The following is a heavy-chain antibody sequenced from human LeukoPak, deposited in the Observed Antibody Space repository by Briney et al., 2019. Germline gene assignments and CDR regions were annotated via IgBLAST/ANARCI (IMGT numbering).Heavy chain of an antibody. CDR1: GVSFTDYY. J-gene: IGHJ4*02. V-gene: IGHV4-34*01. D-gene: IGHD3-16*01. Sequence: SETLSLTCAVYGVSFTDYYWTWIRQPPGEGLEWIGEINHSGSTNYNPSLKSRVTVSVDTSKNQFSLKLSSVTAADTAVYYCARGRIGSLDYWGQGTLVTVSS. CDR3: ARGRIGSLDY. CDR2: INHSGST.